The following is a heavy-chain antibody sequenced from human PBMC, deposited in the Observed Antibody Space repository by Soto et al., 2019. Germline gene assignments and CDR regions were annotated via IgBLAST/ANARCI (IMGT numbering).Heavy chain of an antibody. CDR1: GFTFSAYG. CDR3: ADIGGYDSVGGAY. D-gene: IGHD3-16*01. V-gene: IGHV3-33*05. Sequence: QVQLVESGGGVVQPGKSLRLSCAASGFTFSAYGMHWVRQAPGKGLEWVTFISFNGKNTDYADSVKGRFTVSRDNARNTLYLQMNSLRVEDTAVYYCADIGGYDSVGGAYWGQGALVTVSS. J-gene: IGHJ4*02. CDR2: ISFNGKNT.